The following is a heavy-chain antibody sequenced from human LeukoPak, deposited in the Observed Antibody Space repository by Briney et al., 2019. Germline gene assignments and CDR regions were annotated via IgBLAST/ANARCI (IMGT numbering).Heavy chain of an antibody. CDR1: GGSISSYY. J-gene: IGHJ4*02. V-gene: IGHV4-59*01. D-gene: IGHD3-10*01. CDR2: IYYSGST. CDR3: ARARHYGSGSYPFDY. Sequence: SETLSLTCTVSGGSISSYYWSWIRQPPGKGLEWIGYIYYSGSTNYNPSLKSRVTISVDTSKNQFSLKLSSVTAADTAVYHCARARHYGSGSYPFDYWGQGTLVTVSS.